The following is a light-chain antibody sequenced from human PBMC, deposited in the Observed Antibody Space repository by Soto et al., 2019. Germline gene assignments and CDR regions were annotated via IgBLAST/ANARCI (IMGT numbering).Light chain of an antibody. J-gene: IGKJ1*01. V-gene: IGKV1-39*01. CDR3: QLSYSTPWT. CDR1: QSISSY. CDR2: AAS. Sequence: DIQMTQSPSSLSASVGDRVTITCRASQSISSYLNWYQQKPGKAPKLLLYAASSLQSGVPSRFSGSGSGTDFPLTISSLESEDFATYYCQLSYSTPWTFGQGTKVEIK.